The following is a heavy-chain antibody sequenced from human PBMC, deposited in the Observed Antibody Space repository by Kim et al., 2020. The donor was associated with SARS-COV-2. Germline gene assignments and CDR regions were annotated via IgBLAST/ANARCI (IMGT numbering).Heavy chain of an antibody. Sequence: SVKVSCKASRGTFSSYAISWVRQAPRHGLEWMGGIILIFGTANYAQQFQHRVTTTADESTSTAYLELISLSSEYTAGYYCARSAVAGMHYYYYGMDVWGQASKVAVP. V-gene: IGHV1-69*13. CDR3: ARSAVAGMHYYYYGMDV. J-gene: IGHJ6*01. CDR1: RGTFSSYA. CDR2: IILIFGTA. D-gene: IGHD6-19*01.